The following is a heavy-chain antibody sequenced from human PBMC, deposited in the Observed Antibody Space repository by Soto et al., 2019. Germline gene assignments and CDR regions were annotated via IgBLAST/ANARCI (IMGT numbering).Heavy chain of an antibody. CDR2: ISYDGSNK. CDR1: GFTFSSYG. D-gene: IGHD3-9*01. V-gene: IGHV3-30*18. J-gene: IGHJ6*02. Sequence: QVQLVESGGGVVQPGRSLRLSCAASGFTFSSYGMHWVRQAPGKGLEWVAVISYDGSNKYYADSVKGQFTISRDNSKTPLCLQRNSTSAEDTSLSSCANVGRHYYRLTIYLDYYGMAVWGQGTMVTVSS. CDR3: ANVGRHYYRLTIYLDYYGMAV.